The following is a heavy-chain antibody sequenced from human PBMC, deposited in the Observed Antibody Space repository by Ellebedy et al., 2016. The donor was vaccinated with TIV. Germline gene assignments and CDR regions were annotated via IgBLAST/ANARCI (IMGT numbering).Heavy chain of an antibody. D-gene: IGHD6-13*01. Sequence: GESLKIPCAASGFTFSSYAMSWVRQAPGKGLEWVSAISGSGGSTYYADSVKGRFTISRDNSKNTLYLQMNSLRAEDTAVYYCAKDMESSSSGIDYWGQGTLVTVSS. V-gene: IGHV3-23*01. CDR2: ISGSGGST. J-gene: IGHJ4*02. CDR3: AKDMESSSSGIDY. CDR1: GFTFSSYA.